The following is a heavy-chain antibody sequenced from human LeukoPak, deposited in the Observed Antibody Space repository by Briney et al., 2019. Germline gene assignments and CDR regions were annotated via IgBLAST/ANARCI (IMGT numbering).Heavy chain of an antibody. Sequence: GASVKVSCKASGYTFTSYAMHWVRQAPGQRLEWMGWINAGNGNTKYSQKFQGRVTITRDTSASTAYMELSSLRSEDTAVYYCASLYYYDSSGHLGAFDIWGQGTMVTVSS. J-gene: IGHJ3*02. CDR3: ASLYYYDSSGHLGAFDI. V-gene: IGHV1-3*01. D-gene: IGHD3-22*01. CDR2: INAGNGNT. CDR1: GYTFTSYA.